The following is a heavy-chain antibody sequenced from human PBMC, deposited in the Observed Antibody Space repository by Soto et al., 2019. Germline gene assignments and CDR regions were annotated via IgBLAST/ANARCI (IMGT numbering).Heavy chain of an antibody. J-gene: IGHJ4*02. CDR1: GYTFTIYG. CDR3: ARGGGWDDFDY. Sequence: AAVKVSCKASGYTFTIYGINWVRQATGQGLEWMGWVNPNSDNTGYAQKFQGRVTMTRNTSISTAYMELSSLRAEDTAVYYCARGGGWDDFDYWGQGTLVTVSS. D-gene: IGHD6-19*01. CDR2: VNPNSDNT. V-gene: IGHV1-8*01.